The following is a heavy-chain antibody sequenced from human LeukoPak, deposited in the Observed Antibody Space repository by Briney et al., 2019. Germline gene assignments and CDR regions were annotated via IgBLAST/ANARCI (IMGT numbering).Heavy chain of an antibody. D-gene: IGHD3-10*01. CDR2: IYYSGST. CDR3: ARGAYYYGSGTPGGYHYYYYMDV. J-gene: IGHJ6*03. Sequence: SETLSLTCTVSGGSISSYYWSWIRQPPGKGLEWIGYIYYSGSTNYNPSLKSRVTISVDTSKNQFSLKLSSVTAADTAVYYCARGAYYYGSGTPGGYHYYYYMDVWGKGTTVTVSS. CDR1: GGSISSYY. V-gene: IGHV4-59*08.